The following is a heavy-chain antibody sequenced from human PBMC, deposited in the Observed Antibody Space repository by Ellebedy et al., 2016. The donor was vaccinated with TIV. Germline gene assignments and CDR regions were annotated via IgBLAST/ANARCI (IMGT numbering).Heavy chain of an antibody. CDR3: VKGAYPVPTVMAV. CDR2: IWSDTTTK. V-gene: IGHV3-30*02. J-gene: IGHJ6*01. CDR1: GCTFSSYG. D-gene: IGHD4-17*01. Sequence: GESLKISCAASGCTFSSYGMHWVRQAPGRGLEWVAFIWSDTTTKYYADSVKGRFTISRDNSKNTLDLQMTSLRPEDTALYFCVKGAYPVPTVMAVWGQGTTVIVSS.